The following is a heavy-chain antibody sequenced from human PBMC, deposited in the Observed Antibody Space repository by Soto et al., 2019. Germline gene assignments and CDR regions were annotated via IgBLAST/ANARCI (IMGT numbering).Heavy chain of an antibody. Sequence: QARGSLRLSCADPGFTCSSYGMHWVRQAPGKGLEWVAVISYDGSNKYYADSVKGRFTISRDNSKNTLYLQMNSLRAEDTAVYYCAKDSGWYPPNDYWGQGTLVTVS. CDR3: AKDSGWYPPNDY. CDR2: ISYDGSNK. CDR1: GFTCSSYG. J-gene: IGHJ4*02. D-gene: IGHD6-19*01. V-gene: IGHV3-30*18.